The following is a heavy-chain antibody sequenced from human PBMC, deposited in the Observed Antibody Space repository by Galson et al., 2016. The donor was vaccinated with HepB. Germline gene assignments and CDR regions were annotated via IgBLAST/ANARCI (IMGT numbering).Heavy chain of an antibody. CDR2: IRGSGRTS. Sequence: SLRLSCAASGFTFGSYVMHWVRQAPGKGLVWVSAIRGSGRTSSYADSVKGRFPISRDNSKNILYLQMNSLRAEDTAVYSCAKRGQYCSSTDCYEAFDPWGLGTLVTVSS. J-gene: IGHJ5*02. CDR3: AKRGQYCSSTDCYEAFDP. CDR1: GFTFGSYV. D-gene: IGHD2-2*01. V-gene: IGHV3-23*01.